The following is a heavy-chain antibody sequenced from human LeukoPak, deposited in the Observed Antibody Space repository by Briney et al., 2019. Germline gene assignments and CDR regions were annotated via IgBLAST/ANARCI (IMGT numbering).Heavy chain of an antibody. D-gene: IGHD4-17*01. CDR1: GGSISSYY. CDR3: ARGNGDYIEYFQH. CDR2: NHYSGST. J-gene: IGHJ1*01. V-gene: IGHV4-59*01. Sequence: SETLSLTCTVSGGSISSYYWSWIRQPPGKGLECIGCNHYSGSTKYNPSLKSRVTISVDTSKNQFSLKLISVTAADTALYYCARGNGDYIEYFQHWGQGTLVTVSS.